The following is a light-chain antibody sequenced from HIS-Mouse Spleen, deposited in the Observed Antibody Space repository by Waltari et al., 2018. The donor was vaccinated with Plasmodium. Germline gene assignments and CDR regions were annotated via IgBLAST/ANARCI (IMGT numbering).Light chain of an antibody. CDR3: YSTDSSGNHRV. CDR1: AFPKQY. CDR2: EDS. J-gene: IGLJ3*02. V-gene: IGLV3-10*01. Sequence: SYELTQPPSVSVSPGQTARITCSGDAFPKQYADWYQQKSGQAPVLVIYEDSKRPSGIPERFSGSSSGTMATLTISGAQVEDEADYYCYSTDSSGNHRVFGGGTKLTVL.